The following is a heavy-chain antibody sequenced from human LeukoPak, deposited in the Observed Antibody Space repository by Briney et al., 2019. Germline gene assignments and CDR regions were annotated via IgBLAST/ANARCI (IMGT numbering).Heavy chain of an antibody. V-gene: IGHV3-23*01. CDR2: ISGSGGST. J-gene: IGHJ5*02. D-gene: IGHD5-18*01. CDR3: AKGETTWIPEYNWFDP. Sequence: LTRGSLRLSCAASGFTFSSYAMSWVRQAPGKGLEWVSAISGSGGSTYYADSVKGRFTISRDNSKNTLYLQMNSLRAEDTAVYYCAKGETTWIPEYNWFDPWGQGTLVTVSS. CDR1: GFTFSSYA.